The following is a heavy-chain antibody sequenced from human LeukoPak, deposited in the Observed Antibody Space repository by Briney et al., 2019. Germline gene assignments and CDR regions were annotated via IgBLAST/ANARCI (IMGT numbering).Heavy chain of an antibody. Sequence: PGGSLRLSCAASGFTFSSYWMHWVRQAPGKGLVWVSRINSDGSSTSYADSVKGRFTISRDNAKNTLYLQMNSLRAEDTAVYYCARGGQGGRYFYYGMDVWGQGTTVTVSS. CDR3: ARGGQGGRYFYYGMDV. CDR2: INSDGSST. J-gene: IGHJ6*02. CDR1: GFTFSSYW. V-gene: IGHV3-74*01. D-gene: IGHD3-16*01.